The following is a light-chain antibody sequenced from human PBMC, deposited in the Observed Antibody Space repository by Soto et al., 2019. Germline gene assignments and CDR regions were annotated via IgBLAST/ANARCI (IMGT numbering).Light chain of an antibody. V-gene: IGKV3-20*01. J-gene: IGKJ3*01. CDR2: GAS. Sequence: EIVLTQSPGTLSLSPGERATLSCRASQSVSSSYLAWYQQKPGQAPRLLIYGASSRATGIPDRFSGSGSGTDVTLTISRLEPEDFAVYYCQQYGSSPPFTFGPGTKVDSK. CDR1: QSVSSSY. CDR3: QQYGSSPPFT.